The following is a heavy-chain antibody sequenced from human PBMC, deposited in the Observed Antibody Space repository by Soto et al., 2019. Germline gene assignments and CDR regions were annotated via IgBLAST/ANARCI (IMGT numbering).Heavy chain of an antibody. CDR2: ISYGGGTT. CDR3: AKNPSYYYDSTGYHFVY. CDR1: EFTFSNYA. J-gene: IGHJ4*02. Sequence: EGPLLESGGSLVQPGGSLRLSCAASEFTFSNYAMSWVRQAPGKGLEWVSAISYGGGTTYYADSVKGRFSISRENSKNKLYLQMNSLRAEDTAVYYCAKNPSYYYDSTGYHFVYWAQGTLVTGSS. V-gene: IGHV3-23*01. D-gene: IGHD3-22*01.